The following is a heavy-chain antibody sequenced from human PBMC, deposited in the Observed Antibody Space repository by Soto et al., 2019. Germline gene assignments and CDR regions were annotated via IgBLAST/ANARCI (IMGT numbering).Heavy chain of an antibody. CDR3: ARAQYDFWRGYHDY. CDR2: IYYSGST. Sequence: PSETLSLTCTVSGGSISSGGYYWSWIRQHPGKGLEWIGYIYYSGSTYYNPSLKSRVTISVDTSKNQFSLKLSSVTAADTAVYYCARAQYDFWRGYHDYWGQGTLVTVSS. V-gene: IGHV4-31*03. J-gene: IGHJ4*02. D-gene: IGHD3-3*01. CDR1: GGSISSGGYY.